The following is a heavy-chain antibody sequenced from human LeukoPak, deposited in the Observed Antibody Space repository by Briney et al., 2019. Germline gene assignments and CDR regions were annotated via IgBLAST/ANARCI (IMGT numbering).Heavy chain of an antibody. CDR2: ISGSGGGT. CDR1: GFTFSSYA. CDR3: AKVSGLIAARHYFDY. J-gene: IGHJ4*02. Sequence: GGSLRLSCAASGFTFSSYAITWVRQAPGEGLEWVSGISGSGGGTYYADSVKGRFTISRDNSKNTLYLQMNGLRAEDTAVYYCAKVSGLIAARHYFDYWGQGTLVTVSS. D-gene: IGHD6-6*01. V-gene: IGHV3-23*01.